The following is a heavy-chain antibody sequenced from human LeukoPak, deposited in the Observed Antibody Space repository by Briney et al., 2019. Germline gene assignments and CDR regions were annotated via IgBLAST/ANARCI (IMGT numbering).Heavy chain of an antibody. Sequence: GGSLRLSCAASRFTFSSNTMSWVRQAPGKGLEWVSPVSGSGDATYYAESVKGRFTISRDNSKNTLYLQMNSLRAGDTAVYYCAKDVGYCGSTSCYFSYWGQGTLVTVAS. J-gene: IGHJ4*02. CDR3: AKDVGYCGSTSCYFSY. CDR2: VSGSGDAT. CDR1: RFTFSSNT. V-gene: IGHV3-23*01. D-gene: IGHD2-2*01.